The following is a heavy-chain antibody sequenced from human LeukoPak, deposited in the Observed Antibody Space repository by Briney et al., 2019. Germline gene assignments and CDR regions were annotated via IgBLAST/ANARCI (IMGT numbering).Heavy chain of an antibody. Sequence: ASVKVSCKVSGYTFTGYYMHWVRQAPGQGLEWMGWINPNSGGTNYAQKFQGRVTMTRDTSISTAYMELSRLRSDDTAVYYCARDPSSSAGNWFDPWGQGTLDTVSS. D-gene: IGHD6-6*01. V-gene: IGHV1-2*02. CDR1: GYTFTGYY. CDR3: ARDPSSSAGNWFDP. CDR2: INPNSGGT. J-gene: IGHJ5*02.